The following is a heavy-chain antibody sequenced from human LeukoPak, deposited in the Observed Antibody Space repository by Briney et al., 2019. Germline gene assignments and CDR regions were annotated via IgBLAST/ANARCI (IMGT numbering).Heavy chain of an antibody. V-gene: IGHV5-51*01. CDR2: IYPSDSDT. J-gene: IGHJ4*02. D-gene: IGHD2-15*01. Sequence: KPGESPKISCEGSGYRFTSYSIAWVRQMPGKGLEWMGIIYPSDSDTTYSPSFQGQVTISADKSISTAYLQWSSLKASDTAVYYCARRSCSGATCYQLDYWGQGTLVTVSS. CDR3: ARRSCSGATCYQLDY. CDR1: GYRFTSYS.